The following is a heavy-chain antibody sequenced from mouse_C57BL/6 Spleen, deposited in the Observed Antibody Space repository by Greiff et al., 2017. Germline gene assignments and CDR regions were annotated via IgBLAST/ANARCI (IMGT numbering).Heavy chain of an antibody. D-gene: IGHD1-1*01. J-gene: IGHJ2*01. CDR1: GYTFTDYY. Sequence: EVQLQQSGPELVKPGASVKISCKASGYTFTDYYMNWVKQSHGKSLEWIGDINPNNGGTSYNQKFKGKATLTVDKSSSTAYMELRSLTAEDSAVYYSARGPYYGSRGYYFDYWGQGTTLTVSS. V-gene: IGHV1-26*01. CDR2: INPNNGGT. CDR3: ARGPYYGSRGYYFDY.